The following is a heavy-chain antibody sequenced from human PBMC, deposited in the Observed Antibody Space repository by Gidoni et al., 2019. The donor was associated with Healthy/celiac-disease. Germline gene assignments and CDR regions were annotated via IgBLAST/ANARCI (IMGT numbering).Heavy chain of an antibody. V-gene: IGHV1-18*01. CDR3: ARDTYCSGGSCSGAFDI. Sequence: QVQLVPSGAEVKKPGASVTVSCKASGYTFTSSRISWVRQAPGQGLEWMGWISAYNGNTNYAQKLQGRVTMTTDTSTSTAYMELRSLRSDDTAVYYCARDTYCSGGSCSGAFDIWGQGTMVTVSS. D-gene: IGHD2-15*01. J-gene: IGHJ3*02. CDR1: GYTFTSSR. CDR2: ISAYNGNT.